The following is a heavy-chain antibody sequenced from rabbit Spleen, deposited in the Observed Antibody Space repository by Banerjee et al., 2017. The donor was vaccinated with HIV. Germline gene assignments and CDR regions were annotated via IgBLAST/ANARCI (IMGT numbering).Heavy chain of an antibody. CDR3: ARGTWTTELQL. CDR1: GFDFSRYY. V-gene: IGHV1S45*01. CDR2: IYTSSGST. D-gene: IGHD2-1*01. J-gene: IGHJ4*01. Sequence: QEQLEESGGGLVKPEGSLTLTCKASGFDFSRYYMCWVRQAPGKGLEWIGCIYTSSGSTWYASWVNGRVTISKASSTTVTLQMTSLTAADTATYFCARGTWTTELQLWGSGTLVTVS.